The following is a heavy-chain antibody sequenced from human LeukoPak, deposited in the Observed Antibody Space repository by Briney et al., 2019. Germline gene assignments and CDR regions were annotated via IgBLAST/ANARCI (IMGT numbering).Heavy chain of an antibody. D-gene: IGHD3-9*01. CDR2: ISGTTGTI. CDR1: GYTFSGYA. Sequence: GGSLRLSCETSGYTFSGYAMSWVRQAPGKGLEWVSTISGTTGTIYYADSVKGRFSISRDNSKNTLYLQMNSLRAEDTAVYYCARVTYYDILTPDYWGQGTLVTVSS. J-gene: IGHJ4*02. CDR3: ARVTYYDILTPDY. V-gene: IGHV3-23*01.